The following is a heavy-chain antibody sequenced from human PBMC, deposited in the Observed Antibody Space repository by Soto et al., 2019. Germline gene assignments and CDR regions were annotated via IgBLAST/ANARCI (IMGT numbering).Heavy chain of an antibody. CDR2: VNPYSADT. CDR1: GYTLTSYF. V-gene: IGHV1-46*03. D-gene: IGHD1-26*01. Sequence: ASVKVSCKASGYTLTSYFIHWVRQAPGQGLEWMGAVNPYSADTTYARKFQDRVIMTRDTSTSTVYMGLSSLKYEDTAVYYCVRRIVGDPAAFDIWGQGTMVT. J-gene: IGHJ3*02. CDR3: VRRIVGDPAAFDI.